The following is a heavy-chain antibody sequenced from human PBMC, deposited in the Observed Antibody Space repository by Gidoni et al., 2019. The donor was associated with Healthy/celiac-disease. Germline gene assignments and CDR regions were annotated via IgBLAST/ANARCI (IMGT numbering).Heavy chain of an antibody. Sequence: EVQLVESGGGLVQPGGSLRLSCAASGLTFSSYWMSWVRQAPGKGREWVANIKQDGSEKYYVDSVKGRFTISRDNAKNSLYLQMNSLRAEDTAVYYCARGRNSGYDFYFDYWGQGTLVTVSS. J-gene: IGHJ4*02. CDR1: GLTFSSYW. CDR2: IKQDGSEK. V-gene: IGHV3-7*01. D-gene: IGHD5-12*01. CDR3: ARGRNSGYDFYFDY.